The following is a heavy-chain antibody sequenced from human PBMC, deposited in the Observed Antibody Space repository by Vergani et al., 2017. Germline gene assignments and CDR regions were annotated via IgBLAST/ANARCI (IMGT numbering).Heavy chain of an antibody. CDR3: ASTEPKKPAYYYDSSGYHPRDAFDI. Sequence: EVQLLESGGGLVQPGGSLRLSCAASGFTFSSYAMSWVRQAPGKGLEWVSAISGSGGSTYYADSVKGRFTISRDNSKNTLYLQMNSLRAADTAVYYCASTEPKKPAYYYDSSGYHPRDAFDIWGQGTMVTVSS. D-gene: IGHD3-22*01. CDR2: ISGSGGST. CDR1: GFTFSSYA. J-gene: IGHJ3*02. V-gene: IGHV3-23*01.